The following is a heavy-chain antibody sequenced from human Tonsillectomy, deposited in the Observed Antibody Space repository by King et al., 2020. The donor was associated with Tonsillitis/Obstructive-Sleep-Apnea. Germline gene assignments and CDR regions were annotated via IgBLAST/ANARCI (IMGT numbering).Heavy chain of an antibody. D-gene: IGHD3-10*01. V-gene: IGHV3-23*04. CDR1: GFTFSSYS. Sequence: VQLVESGGGLVQPGGSLRLSCAASGFTFSSYSMSWVRQPPGKGLEWVSAISGSGGSTYYAVSVKGRFTISRDNSKNTLYLKMNSLRAEDTAVYDCAKVRPGFRMVRGEGYDYWGQGTLVTVSS. CDR2: ISGSGGST. CDR3: AKVRPGFRMVRGEGYDY. J-gene: IGHJ4*02.